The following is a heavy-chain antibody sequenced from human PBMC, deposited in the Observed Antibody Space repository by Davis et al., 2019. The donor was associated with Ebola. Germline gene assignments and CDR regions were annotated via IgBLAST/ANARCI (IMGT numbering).Heavy chain of an antibody. J-gene: IGHJ4*02. CDR3: ARVGTTVTTLDY. Sequence: ASVKVSCKASGYTFTSYDINWVRQATGQGLEWMGWMNPNSGNTGYAQKFQGRVTITADESTSTAYMELSSLRSEDTAVYYCARVGTTVTTLDYWGQGTLVTVSS. V-gene: IGHV1-8*01. CDR2: MNPNSGNT. CDR1: GYTFTSYD. D-gene: IGHD4-17*01.